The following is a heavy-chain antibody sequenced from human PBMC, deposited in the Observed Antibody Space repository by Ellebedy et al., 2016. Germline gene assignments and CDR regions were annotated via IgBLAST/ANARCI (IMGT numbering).Heavy chain of an antibody. CDR3: AKELIVWSGYNYFDD. J-gene: IGHJ4*02. Sequence: GESLKISCAASGFTFSSYAMSWVRQAPGKGLEWVSGVSSSGGSTYYTHSVKGRFTISRDNSKNTLYLQMNSLRAEDTAVYYCAKELIVWSGYNYFDDWGQGTLVTVSS. D-gene: IGHD3-3*01. V-gene: IGHV3-23*01. CDR1: GFTFSSYA. CDR2: VSSSGGST.